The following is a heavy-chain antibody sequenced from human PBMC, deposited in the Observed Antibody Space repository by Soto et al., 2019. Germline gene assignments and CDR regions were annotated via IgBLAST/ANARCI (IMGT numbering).Heavy chain of an antibody. CDR3: AKGPQSGSYLDGY. Sequence: PGGSLRLSCAASGFTFSSYGMHWVRQAPGKGLEWVAVISYDGSNKYYADSVKGRFTISRDNSKNTLYLQMNSLRAEDTAVYYCAKGPQSGSYLDGYWGQGTLVTVSS. CDR1: GFTFSSYG. J-gene: IGHJ4*02. CDR2: ISYDGSNK. V-gene: IGHV3-30*18. D-gene: IGHD1-26*01.